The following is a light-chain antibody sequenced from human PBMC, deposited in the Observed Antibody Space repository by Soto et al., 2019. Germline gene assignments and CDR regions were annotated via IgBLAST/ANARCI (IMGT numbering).Light chain of an antibody. CDR3: QQSYGIRT. CDR2: GAS. V-gene: IGKV1-39*01. Sequence: DIQLTQSPPSLSASVGDNVTITCRASQSIATYLNWYQQRPGKVPNFLIYGASRVQSEVPSRFSGSGSGTDFTLLITSLQREDFATYYCQQSYGIRTFGQGTKV. J-gene: IGKJ1*01. CDR1: QSIATY.